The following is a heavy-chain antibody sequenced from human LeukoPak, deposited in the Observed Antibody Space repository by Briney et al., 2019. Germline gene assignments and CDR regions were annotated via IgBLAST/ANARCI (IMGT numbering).Heavy chain of an antibody. V-gene: IGHV4-59*01. Sequence: SETLSLTCTVSGGSISSYYWSWIRQPPGKGLEWIGYIYYSGSTNYNPSLKSRVTISVDTSKNQFSLKLSSVTAADTAVYYCARHGGYFDWLPGDWFDPWGQGTLVTVSS. CDR2: IYYSGST. J-gene: IGHJ5*02. CDR1: GGSISSYY. D-gene: IGHD3-9*01. CDR3: ARHGGYFDWLPGDWFDP.